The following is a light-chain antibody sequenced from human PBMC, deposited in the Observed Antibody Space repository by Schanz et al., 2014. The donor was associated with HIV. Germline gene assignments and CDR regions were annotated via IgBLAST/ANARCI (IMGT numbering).Light chain of an antibody. V-gene: IGLV1-40*01. CDR2: ADH. CDR3: QSFDSRLNGVV. CDR1: AFNVGHNF. Sequence: QSVLAQPPSVSGAPGQRVTIPCSGGAFNVGHNFVFWYQQFPGTAPKLLIYADHRRPSEIPDRFSGSKSGTSASLAISGLQSEDEADFFCQSFDSRLNGVVFGGGTKLTVL. J-gene: IGLJ3*02.